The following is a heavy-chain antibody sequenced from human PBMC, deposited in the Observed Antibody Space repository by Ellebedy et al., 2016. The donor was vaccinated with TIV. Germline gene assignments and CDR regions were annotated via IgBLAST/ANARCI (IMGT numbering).Heavy chain of an antibody. J-gene: IGHJ4*02. CDR1: GFIVSSIH. CDR3: ARGRDSAKSGF. V-gene: IGHV3-53*01. CDR2: IYSADSGGTT. D-gene: IGHD2-15*01. Sequence: GESLKISCAASGFIVSSIHMSWVRQAPGKGPEWVSTIYSADSGGTTFYADSVRGRFTISRDNSKNTLYLQMDSLRAEDTAVYYCARGRDSAKSGFWGQGTLVTVSS.